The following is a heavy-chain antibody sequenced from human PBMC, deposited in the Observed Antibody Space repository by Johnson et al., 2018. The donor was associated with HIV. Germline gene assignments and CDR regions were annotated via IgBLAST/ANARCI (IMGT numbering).Heavy chain of an antibody. J-gene: IGHJ3*02. CDR1: GFTFSSYA. CDR3: ARAVGSSSGALDI. CDR2: ISYDGSNK. D-gene: IGHD6-6*01. V-gene: IGHV3-30*14. Sequence: QVQLVESGGGVVQPGRSLRLSCAASGFTFSSYAMHWVRKAPGKGLEWVAVISYDGSNKYYADSVKGRFTVSRDSSKNTLYLQMNSLRAEDTAVYYCARAVGSSSGALDIWGQGTLVTVSS.